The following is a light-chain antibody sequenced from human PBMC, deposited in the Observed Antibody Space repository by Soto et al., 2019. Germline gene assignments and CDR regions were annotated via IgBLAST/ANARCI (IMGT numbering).Light chain of an antibody. CDR3: AAWDDSLNGPEGV. V-gene: IGLV1-44*01. CDR1: SSNIGSNT. CDR2: SNN. Sequence: QSVLTQPPSASGTPGQRVTISCSGSSSNIGSNTVNWYQQLPGTAPKLLIYSNNQRPSGVPDRFSGSKSGTSASLAISGLQSEDEADYYCAAWDDSLNGPEGVFGTGTKLTVL. J-gene: IGLJ1*01.